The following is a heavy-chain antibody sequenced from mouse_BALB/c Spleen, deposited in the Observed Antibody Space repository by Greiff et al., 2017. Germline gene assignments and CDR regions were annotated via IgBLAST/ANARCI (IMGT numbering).Heavy chain of an antibody. CDR2: IDPENGNT. CDR3: ARGGVDYYAMVY. Sequence: EVKLMESGAELVRPGALVKLSCKASGFNIKDYYMHWVKQRPEQGLEWIGWIDPENGNTIYDPKFQGKASITADTSSNTAYLQLSSLTSEDTAVYYCARGGVDYYAMVYWGQGTSVTVSS. J-gene: IGHJ4*01. V-gene: IGHV14-1*02. CDR1: GFNIKDYY.